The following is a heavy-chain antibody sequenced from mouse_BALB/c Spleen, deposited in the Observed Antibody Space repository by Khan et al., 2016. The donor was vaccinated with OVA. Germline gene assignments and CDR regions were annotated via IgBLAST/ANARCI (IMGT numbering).Heavy chain of an antibody. Sequence: QVQLQQSGGDLMKPGASVKISCKATGYIFSSYWIEWVKQRPGHGLEWIGQIFPGSVSTTYNEKFKGKATFTADTSSNTAYMQLSSLTFEDSAVYYCARGGDGGFAYWGQGTLVTVSA. V-gene: IGHV1-9*01. CDR3: ARGGDGGFAY. D-gene: IGHD2-13*01. CDR1: GYIFSSYW. CDR2: IFPGSVST. J-gene: IGHJ3*01.